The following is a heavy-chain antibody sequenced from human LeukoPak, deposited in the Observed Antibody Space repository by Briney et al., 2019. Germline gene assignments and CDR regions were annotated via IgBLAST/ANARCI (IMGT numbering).Heavy chain of an antibody. Sequence: ASVKVSCKASGYTFTGYYMHWVRQAPGQGLEWMGWINPNSGGTNYAQKFQGRVTMTRDTSISTAYMELCRLRSDDTAVYYCARVSKKLRGAFDIWGQGTMVTVSS. CDR1: GYTFTGYY. CDR2: INPNSGGT. V-gene: IGHV1-2*02. J-gene: IGHJ3*02. CDR3: ARVSKKLRGAFDI. D-gene: IGHD1-1*01.